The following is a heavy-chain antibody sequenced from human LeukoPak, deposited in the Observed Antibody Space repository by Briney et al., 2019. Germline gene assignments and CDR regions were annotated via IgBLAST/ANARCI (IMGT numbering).Heavy chain of an antibody. D-gene: IGHD4-17*01. Sequence: ASVKVSCKASGYTFTSYYMHWVRQAPGQGLEWMGIINPSGGSTSYAQKFQGRVTMTRDTSISTAYMELSRLRSDDTAVYYCASGDYGDIRYWGQGTLVTVSS. CDR1: GYTFTSYY. J-gene: IGHJ4*02. CDR3: ASGDYGDIRY. V-gene: IGHV1-46*01. CDR2: INPSGGST.